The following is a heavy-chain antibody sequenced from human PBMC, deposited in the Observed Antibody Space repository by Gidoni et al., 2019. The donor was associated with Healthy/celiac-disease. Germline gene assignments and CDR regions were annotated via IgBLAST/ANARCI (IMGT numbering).Heavy chain of an antibody. V-gene: IGHV3-73*01. CDR3: TTTYYDFWSGYYSFDY. Sequence: EVQLVESGGGLVQPGGSLKLSCAASGFTFSGSAMHWVRQASGKGLEWVGRIRSKANSYATAYAASVKGRFTISRDDSKNTAYLQMNSLKTEDTAVYYCTTTYYDFWSGYYSFDYWGQGTLVTVSS. D-gene: IGHD3-3*01. J-gene: IGHJ4*02. CDR2: IRSKANSYAT. CDR1: GFTFSGSA.